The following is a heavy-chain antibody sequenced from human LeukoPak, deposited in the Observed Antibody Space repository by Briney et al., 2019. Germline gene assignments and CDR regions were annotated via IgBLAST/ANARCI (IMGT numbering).Heavy chain of an antibody. D-gene: IGHD6-13*01. V-gene: IGHV4-34*01. J-gene: IGHJ4*02. CDR3: ASRYSSSPFDY. CDR2: INHVGST. Sequence: SETLSLTCVVYGGSFSGHYWSWIRQSPGKGLEWIGEINHVGSTNYNPSLKSRVTISVDTSKNQFSLKLSSVTAADTAVYYCASRYSSSPFDYWGQGTLVTVSS. CDR1: GGSFSGHY.